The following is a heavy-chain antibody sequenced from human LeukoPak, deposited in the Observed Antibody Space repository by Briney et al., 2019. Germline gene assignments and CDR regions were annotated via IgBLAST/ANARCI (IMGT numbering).Heavy chain of an antibody. J-gene: IGHJ4*02. CDR2: IDPSDSYT. V-gene: IGHV5-10-1*01. D-gene: IGHD5-18*01. CDR1: GYSFTSYW. Sequence: GESLKISCKGSGYSFTSYWISWVRQMPGKGLEWMGRIDPSDSYTNYSPSFQGHVTISADKSISTAYLQWSSLKASDTAMYYCARQARGYSYEYYFDYWGQGTLVTVSS. CDR3: ARQARGYSYEYYFDY.